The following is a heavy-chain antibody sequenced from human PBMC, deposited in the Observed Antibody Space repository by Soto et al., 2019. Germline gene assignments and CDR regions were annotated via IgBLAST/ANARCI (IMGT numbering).Heavy chain of an antibody. CDR3: ARFGGGYNPYYFDY. V-gene: IGHV1-18*01. D-gene: IGHD5-12*01. Sequence: SVKVSCKASGYTFTSYAIIWVRQAPGQGLEWMGWISVYNGNTNYAQKFQGRVTITADKSTSTAYMELSSLRSEDTAVYYCARFGGGYNPYYFDYWGQGTLVTVSS. J-gene: IGHJ4*02. CDR2: ISVYNGNT. CDR1: GYTFTSYA.